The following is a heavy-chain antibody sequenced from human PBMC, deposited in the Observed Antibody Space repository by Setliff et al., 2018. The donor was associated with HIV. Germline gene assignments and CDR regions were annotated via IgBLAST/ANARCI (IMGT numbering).Heavy chain of an antibody. CDR1: GDSVSSNTAA. J-gene: IGHJ6*03. D-gene: IGHD3-16*01. Sequence: SQTLSLNCAISGDSVSSNTAAWNWIRQSPSRGLEWLGRTYYRSKWSNDYAVSVKSRITINPDTSKNQFSLQLNSVTPEDTAVYFCARGGDWDYNYYMDVWDKGTTVTVSS. CDR2: TYYRSKWSN. CDR3: ARGGDWDYNYYMDV. V-gene: IGHV6-1*01.